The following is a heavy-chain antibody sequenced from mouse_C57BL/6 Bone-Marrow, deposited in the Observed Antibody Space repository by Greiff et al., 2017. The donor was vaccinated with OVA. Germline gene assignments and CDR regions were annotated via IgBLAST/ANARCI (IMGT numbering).Heavy chain of an antibody. CDR1: GYTFTDYE. CDR2: IDPENGGT. V-gene: IGHV1-15*01. CDR3: TRAYSNYGYFDY. J-gene: IGHJ2*01. Sequence: VQLQQSGAELVRPGASVTLSCKASGYTFTDYEMHWVKQTPVHGLEWIGAIDPENGGTAYNQKFKGKAILTADKSSSTAYMELRSLTSEDSAVYYCTRAYSNYGYFDYWGQGTTLTVSS. D-gene: IGHD2-5*01.